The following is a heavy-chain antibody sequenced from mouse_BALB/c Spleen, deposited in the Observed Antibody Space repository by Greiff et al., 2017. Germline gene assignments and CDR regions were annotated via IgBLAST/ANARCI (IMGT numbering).Heavy chain of an antibody. J-gene: IGHJ4*01. CDR2: ISSGGGST. CDR3: ARQGGYYYAMDY. V-gene: IGHV5-12-1*01. Sequence: EAKLMESGGGLVKPGGSLKLSCAASGFAFSSYDMSWVRQTPEKRLEWVAYISSGGGSTYYPDTVKGRFTISRDNAKNTLYLQMSSLKSEDTAMYYCARQGGYYYAMDYWGQGTSVTVSS. CDR1: GFAFSSYD.